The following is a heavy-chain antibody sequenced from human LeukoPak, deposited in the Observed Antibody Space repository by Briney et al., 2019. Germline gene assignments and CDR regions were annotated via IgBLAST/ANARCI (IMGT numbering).Heavy chain of an antibody. J-gene: IGHJ4*02. D-gene: IGHD2-2*02. V-gene: IGHV3-21*01. CDR3: ARDHPRYCSSTSCYTPPDH. CDR2: ISSSSSYI. Sequence: GGSLRLSCAASGFTFSSYSVNWVRQAPGKGLEWVSSISSSSSYIYYADSVKGRFTISRDNAKNSLYLQMNSLRAEDTAVYYCARDHPRYCSSTSCYTPPDHWGQGTLVTDSS. CDR1: GFTFSSYS.